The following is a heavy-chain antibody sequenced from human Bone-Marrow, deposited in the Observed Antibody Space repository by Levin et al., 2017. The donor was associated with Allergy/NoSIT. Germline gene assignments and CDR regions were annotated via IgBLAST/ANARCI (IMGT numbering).Heavy chain of an antibody. J-gene: IGHJ4*02. CDR1: GGTFSSYA. V-gene: IGHV1-69*06. CDR3: AHEWVRLRSFDY. D-gene: IGHD4-17*01. CDR2: IIPIFGTA. Sequence: SVKVSCKASGGTFSSYAISWVRQAPGQGLEWMGGIIPIFGTANYAQKFQGRVTITADKSTSTAYMELSSLRSEDTAVYYCAHEWVRLRSFDYWGQGTLVTVSS.